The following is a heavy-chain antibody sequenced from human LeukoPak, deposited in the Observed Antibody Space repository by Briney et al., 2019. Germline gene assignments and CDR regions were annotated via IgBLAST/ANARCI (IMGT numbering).Heavy chain of an antibody. CDR3: RVLGYCSGGSCHSLDY. V-gene: IGHV4-34*01. Sequence: PSETLSLTCAVYGGSFSGYYWSWIRQPPGKGLEWIGEINHSGSTNYNPSLKSRVTISVDTSKNQFSLKLSSVTAADTAVYYCRVLGYCSGGSCHSLDYWGQGTLVTVSS. D-gene: IGHD2-15*01. CDR2: INHSGST. J-gene: IGHJ4*02. CDR1: GGSFSGYY.